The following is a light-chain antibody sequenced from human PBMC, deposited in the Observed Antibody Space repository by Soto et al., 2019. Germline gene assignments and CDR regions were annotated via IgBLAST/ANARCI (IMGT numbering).Light chain of an antibody. CDR1: SSDVGYYNY. V-gene: IGLV2-14*01. CDR3: SSYAAGSIYV. CDR2: EVV. J-gene: IGLJ1*01. Sequence: QSVLTQPASVSGSPGQSITISCTGTSSDVGYYNYVSWFQQHPGKAPKLMISEVVKRPSGVSIRFSGSKSGDTASLTITGLQAEDGADYYCSSYAAGSIYVFGTGTKVTV.